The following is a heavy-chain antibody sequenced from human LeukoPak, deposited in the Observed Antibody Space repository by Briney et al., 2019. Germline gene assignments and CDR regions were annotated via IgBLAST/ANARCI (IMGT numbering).Heavy chain of an antibody. D-gene: IGHD5-18*01. Sequence: GASVKVSCKASGYIFINYYLHWVRQAPGQGLEWMGWINSYNGNTKYGQHLHGRVTVTADPSTNTAYMELTNLGYGDTALYFCARTGYGNGFDIWGQGTMVTVS. CDR2: INSYNGNT. V-gene: IGHV1-18*04. CDR1: GYIFINYY. CDR3: ARTGYGNGFDI. J-gene: IGHJ3*02.